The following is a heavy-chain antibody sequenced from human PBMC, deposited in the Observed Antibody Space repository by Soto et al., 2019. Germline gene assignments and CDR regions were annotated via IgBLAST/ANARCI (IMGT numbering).Heavy chain of an antibody. Sequence: QVQLVQSGAEVKKPGSSVKVSCKASGGTFSSYTISWVRQAPGQGLEWMGRIIPILGIANYAQKFQGRVTITADKXXSTAYMELSSLRSEDTAVYYCARDLGPSQNDAFDIWGQGTMVTVSS. CDR3: ARDLGPSQNDAFDI. CDR2: IIPILGIA. J-gene: IGHJ3*02. CDR1: GGTFSSYT. V-gene: IGHV1-69*08. D-gene: IGHD3-10*01.